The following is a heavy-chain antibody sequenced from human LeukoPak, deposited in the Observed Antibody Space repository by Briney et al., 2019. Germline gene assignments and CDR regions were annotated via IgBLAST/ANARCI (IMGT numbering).Heavy chain of an antibody. D-gene: IGHD2-21*02. J-gene: IGHJ4*02. Sequence: ASVKVSCKASGYTFTCYYMHWVRQAPGQGLEWMGWINPNSGGTNYAQKFQGRVTMTRDTSISTAYMELSRLRSDDTAVYYCARGTTRVTLTYYFDYWGQGTLVTVSS. V-gene: IGHV1-2*02. CDR1: GYTFTCYY. CDR3: ARGTTRVTLTYYFDY. CDR2: INPNSGGT.